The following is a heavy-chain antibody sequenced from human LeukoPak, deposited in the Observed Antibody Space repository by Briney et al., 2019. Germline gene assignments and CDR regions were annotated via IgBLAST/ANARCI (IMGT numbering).Heavy chain of an antibody. V-gene: IGHV3-64D*06. D-gene: IGHD2-2*01. CDR3: VKRTYCSSTSCAYELDY. CDR1: GFTFSSYA. J-gene: IGHJ4*02. CDR2: ISSNGGST. Sequence: GGSLRLSCSASGFTFSSYAMHWVRQAPGKGLEYVSAISSNGGSTYYADSVKGRFTISRDNSKNTLYLQMSGLRAEDTAVYYCVKRTYCSSTSCAYELDYWGQGTLVTVSS.